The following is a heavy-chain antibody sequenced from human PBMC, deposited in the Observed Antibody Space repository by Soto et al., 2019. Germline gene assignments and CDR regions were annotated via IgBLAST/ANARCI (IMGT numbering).Heavy chain of an antibody. Sequence: QVQLVQSGAEVQKPGSSLRVSCEASGGTLSSYTFNWVRQAPGQGLEWMGRIIPVPNNTNYAQNFKGRVTITADKSTSTVYVELSSLRSDDSAIYYRARGVWVTDGGMNYYYYYMDVWGKGSTVTVSS. CDR2: IIPVPNNT. CDR3: ARGVWVTDGGMNYYYYYMDV. J-gene: IGHJ6*03. CDR1: GGTLSSYT. V-gene: IGHV1-69*08. D-gene: IGHD2-21*02.